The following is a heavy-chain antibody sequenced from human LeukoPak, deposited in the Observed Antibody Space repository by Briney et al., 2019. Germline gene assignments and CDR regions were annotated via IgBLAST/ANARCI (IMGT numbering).Heavy chain of an antibody. J-gene: IGHJ4*02. D-gene: IGHD3-22*01. CDR1: GFIFSRYW. CDR2: IKQDGSEK. CDR3: AREQPFFYDSSGYYYAY. Sequence: PGGSLRLSCAACGFIFSRYWMSWVRQAPGKGLEWVANIKQDGSEKYYVDSVKGRFTISRDNAKNSLYLQMNSLRAEDTAVYYCAREQPFFYDSSGYYYAYWGQGTLVTVSS. V-gene: IGHV3-7*01.